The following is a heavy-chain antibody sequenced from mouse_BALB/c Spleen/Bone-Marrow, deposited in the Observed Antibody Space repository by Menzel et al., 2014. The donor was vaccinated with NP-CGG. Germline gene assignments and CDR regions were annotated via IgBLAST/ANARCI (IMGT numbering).Heavy chain of an antibody. CDR2: INPSTGYT. CDR1: GYTFTSYW. D-gene: IGHD2-2*01. V-gene: IGHV1-7*01. J-gene: IGHJ3*01. Sequence: VQLQQSGAELAKPGASVKMSCKASGYTFTSYWMHWVKQRPGQGLEWIGYINPSTGYTEYNQKFKDKATLTADKSSSTAYMQLSSLTSDDSAVYYCVRSKDGYDSFAYWGQGTLVTVSA. CDR3: VRSKDGYDSFAY.